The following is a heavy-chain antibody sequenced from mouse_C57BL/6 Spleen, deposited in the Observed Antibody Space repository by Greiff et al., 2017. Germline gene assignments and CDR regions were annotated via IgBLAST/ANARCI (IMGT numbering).Heavy chain of an antibody. V-gene: IGHV1-54*01. CDR2: INPGSGGT. J-gene: IGHJ4*01. D-gene: IGHD1-1*01. Sequence: LVESEAELVRPGTSVKVSCKASGYAFTNYLIEWVKQRPGQGLEWIGVINPGSGGTNYNEKFKGKATLTADKSSSTAYMQLSSLTSEDSAVYVCARYEFIKCAMDYWGQGTSVTVAS. CDR3: ARYEFIKCAMDY. CDR1: GYAFTNYL.